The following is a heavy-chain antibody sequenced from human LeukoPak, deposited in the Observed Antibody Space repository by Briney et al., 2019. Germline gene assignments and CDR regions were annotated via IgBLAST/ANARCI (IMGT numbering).Heavy chain of an antibody. D-gene: IGHD5-12*01. Sequence: GGSLRLSCAGSGFALKSYSLSWVRQAPGKGLEWVANIKQDGSEKYYVDSVKGRFTISRDNAKNSLYLQMNSLRAEDTAVYYCARTRIYWYAFDIWGQGTMVTVSS. J-gene: IGHJ3*02. CDR2: IKQDGSEK. V-gene: IGHV3-7*01. CDR1: GFALKSYS. CDR3: ARTRIYWYAFDI.